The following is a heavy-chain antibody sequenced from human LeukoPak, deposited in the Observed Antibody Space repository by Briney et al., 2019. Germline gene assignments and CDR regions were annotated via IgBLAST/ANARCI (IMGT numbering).Heavy chain of an antibody. D-gene: IGHD4-17*01. Sequence: ASVKVSCKASGYTFTSYGISWVRQAPGQGLEWMGWISAHNGNTNYAQKLQGRVTMTTDTSTSTAYMELRGLRSDDTAVYYCARDPSRSVTTLGPFDYWGQGTLVTVSS. CDR3: ARDPSRSVTTLGPFDY. CDR1: GYTFTSYG. V-gene: IGHV1-18*01. CDR2: ISAHNGNT. J-gene: IGHJ4*02.